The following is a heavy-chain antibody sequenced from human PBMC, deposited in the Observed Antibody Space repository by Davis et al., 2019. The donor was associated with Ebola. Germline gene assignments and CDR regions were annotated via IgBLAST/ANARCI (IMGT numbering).Heavy chain of an antibody. CDR2: ISSNGGST. Sequence: GGPLRPSCAASGFTFSSYAMHWVRQAPGKGLEYVSAISSNGGSTYYANSVKGRFTISRDNSKNTLYLQMGSLRAEDMAVYYCARDMMTTMFYYYYGMDVWGQGTTVTVSS. J-gene: IGHJ6*02. CDR1: GFTFSSYA. V-gene: IGHV3-64*01. CDR3: ARDMMTTMFYYYYGMDV. D-gene: IGHD4-17*01.